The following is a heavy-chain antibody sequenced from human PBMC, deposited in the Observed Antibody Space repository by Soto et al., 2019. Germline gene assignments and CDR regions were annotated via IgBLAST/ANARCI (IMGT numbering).Heavy chain of an antibody. J-gene: IGHJ5*02. CDR3: ARGDGDYGRRLAP. CDR2: IYDGGST. V-gene: IGHV3-66*01. Sequence: EVQLVESGGGLVQPGGSLRISCVASGFTVSTNYVSWVRQAPGKGLEWVSIIYDGGSTYYADSVKGRFTISRDNSKNTVYLQMNSLRGVDTAVYYCARGDGDYGRRLAPWGQGTLVPVSS. D-gene: IGHD4-17*01. CDR1: GFTVSTNY.